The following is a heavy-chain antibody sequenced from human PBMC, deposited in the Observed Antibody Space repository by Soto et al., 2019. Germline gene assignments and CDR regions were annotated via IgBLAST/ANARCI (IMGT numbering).Heavy chain of an antibody. CDR2: IYYSGST. J-gene: IGHJ6*02. CDR1: DGYIRSGGYY. D-gene: IGHD2-2*01. V-gene: IGHV4-61*08. Sequence: PSETLSLTCTVSDGYIRSGGYYWSWIRQHPGKGLEWIGYIYYSGSTYYNPSLKSRVTISVDTSKNQFSLKLSSVTAADTAVYYCARMAHCISTSCYPYYYYYGMDVWGQGTTVTSP. CDR3: ARMAHCISTSCYPYYYYYGMDV.